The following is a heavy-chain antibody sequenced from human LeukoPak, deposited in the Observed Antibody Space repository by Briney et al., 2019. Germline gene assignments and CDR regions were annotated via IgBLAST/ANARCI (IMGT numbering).Heavy chain of an antibody. J-gene: IGHJ4*02. CDR2: ISNSGGST. CDR1: GFTFSTSS. V-gene: IGHV3-23*01. CDR3: AAGVGGDY. D-gene: IGHD1-26*01. Sequence: GGSLRLSCAASGFTFSTSSMRWDRQAPGKGLEWVSGISNSGGSTYYADSVKGRFTISRDNSKNTLFLQMNSLSAEDTAVYYCAAGVGGDYWGQGALVTVSS.